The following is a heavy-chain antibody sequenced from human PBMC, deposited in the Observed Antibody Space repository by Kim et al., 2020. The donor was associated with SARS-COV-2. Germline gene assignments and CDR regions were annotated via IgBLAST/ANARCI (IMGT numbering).Heavy chain of an antibody. D-gene: IGHD3-3*02. J-gene: IGHJ4*02. CDR1: GFTFNSYW. CDR2: IKRDGSEK. CDR3: VRSPIHAFLQWSQLKYYFDY. V-gene: IGHV3-7*01. Sequence: GGSLRLSCVASGFTFNSYWMNWVRQAPGKGLEWVANIKRDGSEKKYVDSVKGRFTISRDNAKNSMYLQMNNLRAEDTAVYHCVRSPIHAFLQWSQLKYYFDYWGQGILVTVSS.